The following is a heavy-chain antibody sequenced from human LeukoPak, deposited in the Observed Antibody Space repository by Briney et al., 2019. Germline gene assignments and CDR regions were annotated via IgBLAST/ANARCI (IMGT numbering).Heavy chain of an antibody. J-gene: IGHJ4*02. V-gene: IGHV4-59*01. CDR3: AREVSTLAVAGPFFDY. Sequence: SETLSLTCTVSGGSISSYYWSWIRQPPGKGLEWIGYIYYSGSTNYNPSLKSRDTISVDTSKNQFSLKLSSVTAADTAVYYCAREVSTLAVAGPFFDYWGQGTLVTVSS. D-gene: IGHD6-19*01. CDR2: IYYSGST. CDR1: GGSISSYY.